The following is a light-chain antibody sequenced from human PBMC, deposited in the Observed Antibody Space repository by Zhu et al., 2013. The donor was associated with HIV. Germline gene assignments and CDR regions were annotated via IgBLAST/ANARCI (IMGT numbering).Light chain of an antibody. CDR1: NIGSKS. J-gene: IGLJ2*01. CDR3: QVWDNINDHLVV. Sequence: SYELTQPPSLSVAPGKTARITCGGNNIGSKSVHWYQQKPGQAPVLVIYDDSDRPSGIPERFSGSNSENTATLTISRVEAGDEADYYCQVWDNINDHLVVFGGGTKLTVL. CDR2: DDS. V-gene: IGLV3-21*04.